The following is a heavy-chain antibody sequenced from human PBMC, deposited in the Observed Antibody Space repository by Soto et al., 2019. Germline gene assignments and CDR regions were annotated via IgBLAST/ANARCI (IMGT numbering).Heavy chain of an antibody. V-gene: IGHV1-69*13. D-gene: IGHD3-3*01. CDR2: IIPILVTA. CDR1: GVTFSSYA. J-gene: IGHJ3*01. CDR3: ASGHFAIFGVVIKVGAFDV. Sequence: AVTVSCKASGVTFSSYAISLLRQAPGQGXEWMGGIIPILVTANYAQKLQTKVTITEDESTSTAYMELSSLSSEDTAVYYCASGHFAIFGVVIKVGAFDVWGQGTMVTVSS.